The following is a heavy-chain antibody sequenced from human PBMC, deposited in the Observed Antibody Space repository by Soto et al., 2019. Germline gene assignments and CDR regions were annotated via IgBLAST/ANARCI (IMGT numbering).Heavy chain of an antibody. V-gene: IGHV1-3*01. Sequence: QVQLVQSGTEVKKPGASVKVSCKASGYRFTHYVIHWVRQAPGQRLEWMGWIGAGDGKTYYSQNFQGRVTITKDTSASTAYMELSSLISEDTAVYYCVRDYASDSGVHLAFWGQGTLVTVSS. J-gene: IGHJ4*02. CDR1: GYRFTHYV. CDR3: VRDYASDSGVHLAF. CDR2: IGAGDGKT. D-gene: IGHD3-22*01.